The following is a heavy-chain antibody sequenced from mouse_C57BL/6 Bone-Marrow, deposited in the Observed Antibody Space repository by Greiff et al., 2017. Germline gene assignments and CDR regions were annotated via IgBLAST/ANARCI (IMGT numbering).Heavy chain of an antibody. CDR2: IDPETGGT. Sequence: QVQLQQSGAELVRPGASVTLSCKASGYTFTDYEMHWVKQTPVHGLEWIGAIDPETGGTAYNQKFKGKAILTADKSSSTAYMELRSLTSEDSAVYYCTRVLRGFAYWGQGTTLTVSS. J-gene: IGHJ2*01. D-gene: IGHD1-1*01. CDR3: TRVLRGFAY. CDR1: GYTFTDYE. V-gene: IGHV1-15*01.